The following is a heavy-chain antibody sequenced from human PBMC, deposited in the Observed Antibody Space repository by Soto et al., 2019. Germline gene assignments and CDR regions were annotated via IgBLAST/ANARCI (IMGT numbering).Heavy chain of an antibody. J-gene: IGHJ6*02. D-gene: IGHD3-22*01. Sequence: SETLSLTCTVSGGSISSYYWSWIRQPPGKGLDWIGYIYYSGSTNYNPSLKSRVTISVDTSKNQFSLKLSSVTAADTAVYYCARALYDSSGYNPPYYYGMDVWGQGTTVTVSS. CDR1: GGSISSYY. CDR2: IYYSGST. CDR3: ARALYDSSGYNPPYYYGMDV. V-gene: IGHV4-59*01.